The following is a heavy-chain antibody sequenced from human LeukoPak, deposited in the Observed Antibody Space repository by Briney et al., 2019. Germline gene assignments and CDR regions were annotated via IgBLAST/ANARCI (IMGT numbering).Heavy chain of an antibody. V-gene: IGHV3-21*01. CDR2: ISSSSGSI. CDR3: ATGCGGDCYPFRDF. D-gene: IGHD2-21*02. Sequence: GGSLRLSCAASGLTFSTYSMSWVRQAPGKGLEWVSSISSSSGSIYYADSVEGRFTISRDNAKNSLFLQMNSLRAEDTAVYYCATGCGGDCYPFRDFWGQGTLVTVSS. J-gene: IGHJ4*02. CDR1: GLTFSTYS.